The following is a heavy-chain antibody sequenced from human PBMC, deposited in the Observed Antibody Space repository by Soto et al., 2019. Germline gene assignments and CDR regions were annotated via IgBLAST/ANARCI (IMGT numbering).Heavy chain of an antibody. Sequence: EVQLVESGGGLVQPGRSLRLSCVASGFTFGDYGMHWVRQAPGRGPEWVSGISWNSGNIGYAETVKGRFTISRDNAKNSLYLQMNSLRAEDTALYYCVKDGLTSVFGLVHDVSDIWGHGTMVTVSS. CDR2: ISWNSGNI. J-gene: IGHJ3*02. CDR1: GFTFGDYG. D-gene: IGHD3-3*01. V-gene: IGHV3-9*01. CDR3: VKDGLTSVFGLVHDVSDI.